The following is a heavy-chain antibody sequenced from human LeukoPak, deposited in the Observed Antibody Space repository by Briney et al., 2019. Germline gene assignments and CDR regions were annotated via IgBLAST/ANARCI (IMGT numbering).Heavy chain of an antibody. CDR2: INHSGST. Sequence: SETLSLTCAVYGGSFSGYYWSWIRQPPGKGLEWIGEINHSGSTNYNPSLKSRVTISVDTSKNQFSLKLGSVTAADTAVYYCARLLKTDSSSDYWGQGTLVTVSS. V-gene: IGHV4-34*01. CDR3: ARLLKTDSSSDY. J-gene: IGHJ4*02. D-gene: IGHD6-6*01. CDR1: GGSFSGYY.